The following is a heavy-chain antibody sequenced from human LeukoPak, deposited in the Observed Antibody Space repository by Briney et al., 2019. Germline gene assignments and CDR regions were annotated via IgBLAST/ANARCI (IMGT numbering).Heavy chain of an antibody. V-gene: IGHV3-7*01. D-gene: IGHD3-10*01. CDR3: ARDGKRLHLRGGMDV. CDR1: GFTFSSYW. Sequence: HPGGSLRLSCEASGFTFSSYWMSWVRQAPGKGLEWVANIKQDGSEKYYVDSVKGRFTISRDNAKNSLYLQMNSLRAEDTAVYYCARDGKRLHLRGGMDVWGQGTTVTVSS. CDR2: IKQDGSEK. J-gene: IGHJ6*02.